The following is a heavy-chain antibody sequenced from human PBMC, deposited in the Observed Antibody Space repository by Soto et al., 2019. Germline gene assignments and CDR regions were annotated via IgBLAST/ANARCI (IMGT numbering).Heavy chain of an antibody. CDR3: ARWGNYYDSSGHNWFDP. Sequence: QVQLVQSGAEVKKPGSSVKVSCKASGGTFSSYAISWVRQAPGQGLEWMGGIIPILGTANYAQKFQGRVTITGDESTSTAYMELSSLRSEDTAVYYCARWGNYYDSSGHNWFDPWGQGPLVTVSS. D-gene: IGHD3-22*01. CDR1: GGTFSSYA. CDR2: IIPILGTA. V-gene: IGHV1-69*01. J-gene: IGHJ5*02.